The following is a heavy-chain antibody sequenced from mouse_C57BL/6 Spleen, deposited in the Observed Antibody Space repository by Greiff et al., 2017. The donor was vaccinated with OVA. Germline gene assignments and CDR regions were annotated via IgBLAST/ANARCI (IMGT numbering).Heavy chain of an antibody. D-gene: IGHD1-1*01. J-gene: IGHJ2*01. V-gene: IGHV1-69*01. Sequence: QVQLQQPGAELVMPGASVKLSCKASGYTFTSYWMHWVKQRPGQGLEWIGEIDPSDSYTNYNQKFKGKSTLTVDKSSSTAYMQLSSLTSEDSAVYYCARRGLYYYGSGYYFDYWGQGTPLTVSS. CDR3: ARRGLYYYGSGYYFDY. CDR2: IDPSDSYT. CDR1: GYTFTSYW.